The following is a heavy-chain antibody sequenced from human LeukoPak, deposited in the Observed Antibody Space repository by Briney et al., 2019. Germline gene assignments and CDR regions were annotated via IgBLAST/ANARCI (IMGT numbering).Heavy chain of an antibody. CDR3: AKAFVGATGGRRFAVDY. CDR1: GFTFSSYA. J-gene: IGHJ4*02. D-gene: IGHD1-26*01. CDR2: ISGSGGST. Sequence: GSLRLSCAASGFTFSSYAMSWVRQAPGKGLEWVSAISGSGGSTYYADSVKGRFTISRGNSKNTLYLQMNSLRAEDTAVYYCAKAFVGATGGRRFAVDYWGQGTLVTVSS. V-gene: IGHV3-23*01.